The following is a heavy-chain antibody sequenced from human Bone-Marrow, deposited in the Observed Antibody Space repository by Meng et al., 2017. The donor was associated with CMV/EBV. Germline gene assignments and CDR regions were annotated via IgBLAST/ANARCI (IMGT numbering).Heavy chain of an antibody. J-gene: IGHJ4*02. CDR3: SRGYEAGVPHFDY. CDR2: LNPNSGVT. CDR1: GYTFTGYY. D-gene: IGHD5-12*01. Sequence: ASVKVSCKAYGYTFTGYYMHWVRQAPGRGLEWMGWLNPNSGVTTYGQMLQGRVTMTRDKSSSTAYMEVSRLTSDDTAIYYCSRGYEAGVPHFDYWGQGTLVTVSS. V-gene: IGHV1-2*02.